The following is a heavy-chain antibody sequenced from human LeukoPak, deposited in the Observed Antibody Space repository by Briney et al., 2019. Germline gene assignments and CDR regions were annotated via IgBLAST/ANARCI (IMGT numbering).Heavy chain of an antibody. CDR1: SGSMSSYY. CDR2: IYYSGST. D-gene: IGHD1-26*01. CDR3: ARRGGSYDYFDY. J-gene: IGHJ4*02. V-gene: IGHV4-59*08. Sequence: SSETLSLTCTVSSGSMSSYYWSWIRQPPGKGLEWIAYIYYSGSTNYNPSLKSRVTISVDTSKNQFSLKLSSVTAADTAVYYCARRGGSYDYFDYWGQGTLVTVSS.